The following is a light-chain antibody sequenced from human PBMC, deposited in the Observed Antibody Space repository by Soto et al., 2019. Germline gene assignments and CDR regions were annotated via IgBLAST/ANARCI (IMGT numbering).Light chain of an antibody. CDR1: SSDVGNYKY. Sequence: QSVLTQPASVSGSPGQSITISCTGTSSDVGNYKYVSWYQRHPGKAPKLMIYEVSNRPSGVSNRFSGSKSGNTASLTISGLQAEDVTDYYCFSYTSSGTYVFGTGTKVTVL. J-gene: IGLJ1*01. CDR2: EVS. V-gene: IGLV2-14*01. CDR3: FSYTSSGTYV.